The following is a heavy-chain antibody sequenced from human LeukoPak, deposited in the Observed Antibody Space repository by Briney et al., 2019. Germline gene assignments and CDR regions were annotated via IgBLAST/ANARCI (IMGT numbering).Heavy chain of an antibody. V-gene: IGHV1-69*04. CDR3: AGPIVGAEEGWY. J-gene: IGHJ4*02. Sequence: SVKVSCKASGGTFSSYAISWVGQAPGQGLEWMGRIIPILGIANYAQKFQGRVTITADKSTSTAYMELSSLRSEDTAVYYCAGPIVGAEEGWYWGQGTLVTVSS. CDR1: GGTFSSYA. CDR2: IIPILGIA. D-gene: IGHD1-26*01.